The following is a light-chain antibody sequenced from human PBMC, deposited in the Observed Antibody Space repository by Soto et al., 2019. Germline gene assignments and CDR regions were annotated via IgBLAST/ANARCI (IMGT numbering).Light chain of an antibody. CDR3: QQYRDNWT. CDR1: QSLSSW. J-gene: IGKJ1*01. CDR2: EAS. V-gene: IGKV1-5*03. Sequence: DIQMTQSPSTLSASVGDRVTITCRASQSLSSWLAWYQQKPGTAPKLLIYEASTLQSGVPSRFSCSGSGTEFTLTISSLQHDDSATYYCQQYRDNWTFGQGTKVEIK.